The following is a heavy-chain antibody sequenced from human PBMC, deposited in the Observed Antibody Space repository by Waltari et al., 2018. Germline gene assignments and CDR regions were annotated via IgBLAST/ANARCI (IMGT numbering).Heavy chain of an antibody. J-gene: IGHJ4*02. V-gene: IGHV3-15*01. D-gene: IGHD2-15*01. Sequence: EVQLVESGGGLVKPGGSLRLSCTASGLIFNKAWMTWVRQAPGKGLEWVGRIKSKTDGGTTDYTASVKGRFTLSREDSKNALYLQMNSLKTEDTAVYYCTTDYSAKAYWGRGTLVTVSS. CDR3: TTDYSAKAY. CDR2: IKSKTDGGTT. CDR1: GLIFNKAW.